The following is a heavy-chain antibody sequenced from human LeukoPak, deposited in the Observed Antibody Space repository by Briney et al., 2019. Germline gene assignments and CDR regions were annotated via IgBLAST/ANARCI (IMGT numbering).Heavy chain of an antibody. V-gene: IGHV4-30-4*08. J-gene: IGHJ4*02. CDR1: GGSISSGDYY. CDR3: ARRIDTVLDY. Sequence: TSETLSLTCTVSGGSISSGDYYWSWIRQPPGKGLEWIGYIYYSGSTYYNPSLKSRVTISVDTSKNQFSLKLSSVTAADAAVYYCARRIDTVLDYWGQGTLVTVSS. D-gene: IGHD2-8*02. CDR2: IYYSGST.